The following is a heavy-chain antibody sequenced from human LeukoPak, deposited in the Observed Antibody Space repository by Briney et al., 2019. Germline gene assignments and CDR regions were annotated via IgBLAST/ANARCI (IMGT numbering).Heavy chain of an antibody. Sequence: PGGSLRLSCAASGFTFSSYGMSWVRQAPGKGLEWVSAISNSGGSTYYADSVKGRFTISRDNSKNTLYLQMNSLRAEDTAVYDCAKEGPLVYCGGDCYLYYFDYWGQGTLVTVSS. CDR2: ISNSGGST. CDR1: GFTFSSYG. D-gene: IGHD2-21*02. CDR3: AKEGPLVYCGGDCYLYYFDY. J-gene: IGHJ4*02. V-gene: IGHV3-23*01.